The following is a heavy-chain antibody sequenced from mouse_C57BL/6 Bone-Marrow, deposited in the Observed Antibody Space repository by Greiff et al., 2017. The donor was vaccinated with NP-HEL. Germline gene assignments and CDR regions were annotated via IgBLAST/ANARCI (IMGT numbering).Heavy chain of an antibody. CDR1: GFSLTSYG. CDR2: IWSGGST. J-gene: IGHJ3*01. CDR3: ASYDGYYVGFAY. D-gene: IGHD2-3*01. Sequence: QVQLKESGPGLVQPSQSLSITCTVSGFSLTSYGVHWVRQSPGKGLEWLGVIWSGGSTDYNAAFISRLSNSKDNSKSQVFFKMNSLQADDTAIYYCASYDGYYVGFAYWGQGTLVTVSA. V-gene: IGHV2-2*01.